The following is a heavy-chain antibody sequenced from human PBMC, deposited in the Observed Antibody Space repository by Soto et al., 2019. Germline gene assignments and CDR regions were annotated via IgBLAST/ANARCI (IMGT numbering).Heavy chain of an antibody. Sequence: RRSGEAGPCFFSNYYMSWIRQAPGKGLETLCYISGTGDATSYADSVKGRFTISMENAKKARFLHLNSLSAGDTTVDYFAIGGGQTYYCYMGVCRKGTTV. D-gene: IGHD3-10*01. J-gene: IGHJ6*03. CDR1: PCFFSNYY. CDR2: ISGTGDAT. V-gene: IGHV3-11*01. CDR3: AIGGGQTYYCYMGV.